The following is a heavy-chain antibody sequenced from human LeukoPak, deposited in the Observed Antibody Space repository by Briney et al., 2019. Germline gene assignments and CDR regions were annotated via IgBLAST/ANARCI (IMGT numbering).Heavy chain of an antibody. CDR2: VNGVGTDK. D-gene: IGHD3-3*01. V-gene: IGHV3-74*01. Sequence: QASETLSLTCTVSGGSISSSSYYWGWIRQPPGKGLEWVSRVNGVGTDKIYADSVKGRFTISRDNAKNTLYLQMNSLRVEDTAMYYCTRDWDHYDFDSWGQGVLVTVSS. CDR3: TRDWDHYDFDS. CDR1: GGSISSSSYY. J-gene: IGHJ5*01.